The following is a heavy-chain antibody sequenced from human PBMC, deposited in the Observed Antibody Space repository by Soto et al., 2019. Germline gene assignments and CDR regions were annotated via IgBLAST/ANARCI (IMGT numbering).Heavy chain of an antibody. V-gene: IGHV3-7*01. CDR3: ARGSASYHLFDY. CDR2: IKQDGSEK. J-gene: IGHJ4*02. CDR1: GFTFSSYW. D-gene: IGHD1-26*01. Sequence: SLRLACGASGFTFSSYWMSWVRQDPGKGLEWVANIKQDGSEKYYVDSVKGRFTTSRDNATNSLYLQMNSLRAEDTAVYYCARGSASYHLFDYWGQGTLVTVSS.